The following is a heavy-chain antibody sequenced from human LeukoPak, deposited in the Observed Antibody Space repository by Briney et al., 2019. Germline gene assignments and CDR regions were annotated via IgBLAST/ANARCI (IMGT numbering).Heavy chain of an antibody. CDR2: INHSGST. V-gene: IGHV4-4*02. CDR1: GGSISSSNW. CDR3: ATSVAGYFDTSGYYFDY. J-gene: IGHJ4*02. Sequence: SGTLSLTCAVSGGSISSSNWWSWVRQPPGKGLEWIGEINHSGSTNYIPSLKSRVTISVDTSKNQFSLKLTSVTAADTAVYYCATSVAGYFDTSGYYFDYWGQGTLVTVSS. D-gene: IGHD3-22*01.